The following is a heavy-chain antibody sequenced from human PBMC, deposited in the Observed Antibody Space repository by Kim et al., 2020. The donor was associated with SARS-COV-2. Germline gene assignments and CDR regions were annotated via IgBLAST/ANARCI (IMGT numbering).Heavy chain of an antibody. Sequence: SVKGRFTISRDNSKNTLYLQMNSLRAEDTAVYYCARGASDYYGSGSYFDYWGQGTLVTVSS. V-gene: IGHV3-66*01. CDR3: ARGASDYYGSGSYFDY. J-gene: IGHJ4*02. D-gene: IGHD3-10*01.